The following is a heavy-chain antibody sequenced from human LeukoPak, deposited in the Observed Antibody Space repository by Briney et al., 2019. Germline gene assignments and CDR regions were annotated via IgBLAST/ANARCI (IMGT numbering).Heavy chain of an antibody. CDR1: GFTFSSYW. V-gene: IGHV3-23*01. Sequence: GGSLRLSCAASGFTFSSYWMNWVRQAPGKGLEWVSGLSGSGGSTYYADSVKGRFTISRDNSKNTLYLQMNSLRAEDTAVYYCAKDRRRDGYNFSFDYWGQGTLVTVSS. CDR2: LSGSGGST. D-gene: IGHD5-24*01. CDR3: AKDRRRDGYNFSFDY. J-gene: IGHJ4*02.